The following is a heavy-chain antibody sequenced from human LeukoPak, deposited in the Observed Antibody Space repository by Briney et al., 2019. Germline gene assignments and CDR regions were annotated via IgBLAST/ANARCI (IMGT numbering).Heavy chain of an antibody. J-gene: IGHJ4*02. CDR1: GYTFTTYG. CDR2: ISTKNGNT. V-gene: IGHV1-18*01. Sequence: ASVKVSCKASGYTFTTYGITWIRQSTGQWLEWMGWISTKNGNTNYAQKIQGRVTLTTDTSTSTAYMELRSLRSDDTAVYYCARDRFPGYSYGYDNWGQGTLVTVSS. CDR3: ARDRFPGYSYGYDN. D-gene: IGHD5-18*01.